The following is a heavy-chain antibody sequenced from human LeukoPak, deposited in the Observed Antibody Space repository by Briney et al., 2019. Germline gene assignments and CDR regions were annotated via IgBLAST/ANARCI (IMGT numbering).Heavy chain of an antibody. D-gene: IGHD4-11*01. CDR1: GGSFSGYY. CDR3: ARGSNDYSNPIDY. V-gene: IGHV4-34*01. Sequence: PSETLSLTCAVYGGSFSGYYWSWIRQPPGKGLEWIGGINHSGSTNYNPSLKSRVTISVDTSKNQFSLKLSSVTAADTAVYYCARGSNDYSNPIDYWGQGTLVTVSS. CDR2: INHSGST. J-gene: IGHJ4*02.